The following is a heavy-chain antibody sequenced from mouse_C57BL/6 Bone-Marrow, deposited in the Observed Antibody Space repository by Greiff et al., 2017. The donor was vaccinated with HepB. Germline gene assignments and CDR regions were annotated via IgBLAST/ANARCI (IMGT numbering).Heavy chain of an antibody. CDR3: TRRGIYDYALYY. CDR2: IHPNSGST. J-gene: IGHJ2*01. CDR1: GYTFTSYW. Sequence: VQLQQPGAELVKPGASVKLSCKASGYTFTSYWMHWVKQRPGQGLEWIGMIHPNSGSTNYNEKFKSKATLTVDKSSSTTYIQLSSLTSEDSAVYYCTRRGIYDYALYYWGQGTTLTVSS. D-gene: IGHD2-4*01. V-gene: IGHV1-64*01.